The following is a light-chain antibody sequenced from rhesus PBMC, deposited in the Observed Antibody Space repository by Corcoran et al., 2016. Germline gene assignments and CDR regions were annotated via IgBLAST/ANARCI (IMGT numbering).Light chain of an antibody. J-gene: IGKJ3*01. CDR3: LQYSSSPFT. CDR2: KAS. V-gene: IGKV1-22*01. CDR1: QDIASW. Sequence: DIQMTQSPSSLSASVGDTVIITCQASQDIASWLAWYQQRPGKAPKLLIYKASSLQSGVPSRFSGSESWTDFSLIIKNLPPEDFATYYCLQYSSSPFTFGPGTKLDIK.